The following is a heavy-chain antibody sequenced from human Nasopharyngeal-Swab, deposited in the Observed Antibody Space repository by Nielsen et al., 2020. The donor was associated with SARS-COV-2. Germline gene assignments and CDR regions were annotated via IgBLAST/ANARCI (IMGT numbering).Heavy chain of an antibody. J-gene: IGHJ6*02. CDR3: TRRPLTPANGMDV. CDR2: IRSKANSYAT. Sequence: GESLKISCAASGFTFSGSAMHWVRQASGKGPEWVGRIRSKANSYATAYAASVKGRFTISRDDSKNTAYLQMNSLKTEDTAVYYCTRRPLTPANGMDVWGQGTTVTVSS. D-gene: IGHD1-14*01. CDR1: GFTFSGSA. V-gene: IGHV3-73*01.